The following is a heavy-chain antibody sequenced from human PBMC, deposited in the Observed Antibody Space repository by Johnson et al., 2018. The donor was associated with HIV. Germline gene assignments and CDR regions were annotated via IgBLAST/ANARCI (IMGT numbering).Heavy chain of an antibody. J-gene: IGHJ3*02. Sequence: QVQLVESGGGLVKPGGSLRLSCVASGVIFSDYYMSWIRQAPGKGLEWVSYISSSGTTIYYADSVKGRFTISRDNAKNSLYLHMNSLRAEDTAVYYCARGWGIAASEAFDIWGQGTMGTVSS. CDR3: ARGWGIAASEAFDI. CDR2: ISSSGTTI. D-gene: IGHD6-13*01. V-gene: IGHV3-11*04. CDR1: GVIFSDYY.